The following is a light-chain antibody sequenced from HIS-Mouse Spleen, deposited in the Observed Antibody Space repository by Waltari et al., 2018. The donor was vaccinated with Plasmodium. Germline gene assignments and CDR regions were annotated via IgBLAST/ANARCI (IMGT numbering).Light chain of an antibody. CDR2: SNN. CDR1: SSNIGGNT. V-gene: IGLV1-44*01. Sequence: QSVLTQPPSASGTPGQRVTISCSGSSSNIGGNTVYWYQQLPGTAPKLLIYSNNQRPSGVPDRFSGSKSGTSASLAISGLQSEDEADYYCAAWDDSLNGPVFGGGTKLTVL. CDR3: AAWDDSLNGPV. J-gene: IGLJ2*01.